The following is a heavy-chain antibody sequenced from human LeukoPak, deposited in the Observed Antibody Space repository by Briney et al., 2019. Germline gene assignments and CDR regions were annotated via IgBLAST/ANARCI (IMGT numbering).Heavy chain of an antibody. Sequence: GGSLRLSCAASGFTFSSYWMSWVRQAPGKGLEWVANIKQDGSEKYYVDSVKGRFTISRDNAKNSLYLQMNSLRAEDTAVYYCARARYCSSTSCYALDYWGQGTLVTVSS. V-gene: IGHV3-7*01. CDR3: ARARYCSSTSCYALDY. J-gene: IGHJ4*02. CDR2: IKQDGSEK. D-gene: IGHD2-2*01. CDR1: GFTFSSYW.